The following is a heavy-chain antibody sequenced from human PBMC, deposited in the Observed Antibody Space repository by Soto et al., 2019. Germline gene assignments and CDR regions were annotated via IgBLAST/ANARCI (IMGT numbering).Heavy chain of an antibody. D-gene: IGHD3-16*01. CDR1: GGAISSYY. J-gene: IGHJ5*02. CDR2: IYYSGST. Sequence: SETLSLICTVSGGAISSYYWSWIRQPPGKGLEWIGYIYYSGSTNYNPSLKSRVTISVDKSKKQFSLKLSSVNAADRAVCYCARGPGLEVGWFDTWRQGTSAPVSS. V-gene: IGHV4-59*01. CDR3: ARGPGLEVGWFDT.